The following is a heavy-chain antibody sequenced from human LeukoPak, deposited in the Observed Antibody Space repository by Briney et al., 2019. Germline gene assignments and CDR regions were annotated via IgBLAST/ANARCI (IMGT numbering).Heavy chain of an antibody. CDR2: FDPEDGET. CDR1: GYTLTELS. V-gene: IGHV1-24*01. CDR3: ATPRCTSCLKGEDAFDI. J-gene: IGHJ3*02. Sequence: ASVKVSCKVSGYTLTELSMHWVRQAPGKGLEWMGGFDPEDGETIYAQKFQGRVTMTEDTSTDTAYMELSSLRSEDTAVYYCATPRCTSCLKGEDAFDIWGQGTMVTVSS. D-gene: IGHD2-2*01.